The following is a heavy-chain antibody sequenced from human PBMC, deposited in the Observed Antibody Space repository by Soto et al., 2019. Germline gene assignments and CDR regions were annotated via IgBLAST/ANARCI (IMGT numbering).Heavy chain of an antibody. D-gene: IGHD2-15*01. J-gene: IGHJ3*02. V-gene: IGHV3-15*07. CDR1: GGSISSYY. Sequence: ETLSLTCTVSGGSISSYYWSWIRQPPGKGLEWVGSVKSKGSGGTVAYDAPVKDRFIISRDDLRNTVYLQMNSLKAEDTAIYYCTHTRGWPPSAFDIWGPGTMVTVSS. CDR3: THTRGWPPSAFDI. CDR2: VKSKGSGGTV.